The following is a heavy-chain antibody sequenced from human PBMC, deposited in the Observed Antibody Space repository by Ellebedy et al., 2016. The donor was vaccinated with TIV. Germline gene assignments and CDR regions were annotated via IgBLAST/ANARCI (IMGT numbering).Heavy chain of an antibody. V-gene: IGHV3-15*01. CDR1: GFSVNNAW. CDR2: IKSDSDGGTT. Sequence: GESLKISCVASGFSVNNAWVSWVRQAPGKGLEWVGRIKSDSDGGTTNYAAPVPGRFTISRDDSENTVYLQMNSLKPEDTAVYFCATLPDPWGQGTMVTVSS. J-gene: IGHJ5*02. CDR3: ATLPDP.